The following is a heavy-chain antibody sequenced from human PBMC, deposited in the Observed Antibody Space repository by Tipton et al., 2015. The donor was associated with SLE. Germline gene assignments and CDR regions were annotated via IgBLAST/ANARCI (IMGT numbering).Heavy chain of an antibody. Sequence: TLSLTCAVYGGSFSGYYWSWIRQPPGKGLEWIGYIYYSGSTNYNPSLKSRVTISVDTSKNQFSPKLSSVTAADTAVYYCAREVGYSSSSHAFDIWGQGTMVTVSS. CDR2: IYYSGST. D-gene: IGHD6-13*01. CDR1: GGSFSGYY. CDR3: AREVGYSSSSHAFDI. J-gene: IGHJ3*02. V-gene: IGHV4-59*01.